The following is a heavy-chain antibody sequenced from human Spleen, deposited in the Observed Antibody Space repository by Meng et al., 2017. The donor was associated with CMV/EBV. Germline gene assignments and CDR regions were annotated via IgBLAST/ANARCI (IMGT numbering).Heavy chain of an antibody. D-gene: IGHD1-1*01. V-gene: IGHV1-8*01. CDR1: GYTFTSYD. J-gene: IGHJ6*02. Sequence: ASVKVSCKASGYTFTSYDVNWVRQATGQGLEWMGWMNPNSGNTGYAQKFQGRVTMTRNTSISTAYMELSSLRSEDTAVYYCAREAFHRNDASYYYGMDVWGQGTTVTVSS. CDR2: MNPNSGNT. CDR3: AREAFHRNDASYYYGMDV.